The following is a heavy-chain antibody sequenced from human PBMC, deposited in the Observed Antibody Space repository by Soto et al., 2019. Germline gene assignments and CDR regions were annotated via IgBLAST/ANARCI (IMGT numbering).Heavy chain of an antibody. CDR3: AREFSSSWSIIDY. J-gene: IGHJ4*02. CDR1: GGSISSYY. D-gene: IGHD6-13*01. Sequence: PSETLSLTCTVSGGSISSYYWSWIRQPPGKGLEWIGYIYYSGSTNYNPSLKSRVTISVDTSKNQFSLKLSSVTAADTAVYYCAREFSSSWSIIDYWGQGTLVTVSS. CDR2: IYYSGST. V-gene: IGHV4-59*01.